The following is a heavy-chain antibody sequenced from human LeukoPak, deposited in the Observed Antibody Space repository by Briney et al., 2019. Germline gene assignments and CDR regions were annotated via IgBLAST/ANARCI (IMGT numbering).Heavy chain of an antibody. V-gene: IGHV3-30-3*01. D-gene: IGHD6-13*01. CDR3: ARDWAAAGTGLNY. CDR1: GFTFSSYA. J-gene: IGHJ4*02. CDR2: ISYDGSNK. Sequence: QPGGSLRLSCAASGFTFSSYAMSWVRQAPGKGLEWVAVISYDGSNKYYADSVKGRFTISRDNSKNTLYLQMNSLRAEDTAVYYCARDWAAAGTGLNYWGQGTLVTVSS.